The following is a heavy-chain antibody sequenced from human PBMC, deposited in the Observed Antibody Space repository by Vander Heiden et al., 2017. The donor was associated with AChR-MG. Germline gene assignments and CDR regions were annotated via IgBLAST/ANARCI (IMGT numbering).Heavy chain of an antibody. Sequence: EVQMVESGGGLVKPGGSLRFSCAAPGFTFSSYSMNWVRQAPGKGLEWVSSISSSSSYIYYADSVKGRFTISRDNAKNSLYLQMNSLRAEDTAVYYCARVGGSGNGAFDIWGQGTMVTVSS. CDR1: GFTFSSYS. CDR2: ISSSSSYI. V-gene: IGHV3-21*01. D-gene: IGHD3-10*01. J-gene: IGHJ3*02. CDR3: ARVGGSGNGAFDI.